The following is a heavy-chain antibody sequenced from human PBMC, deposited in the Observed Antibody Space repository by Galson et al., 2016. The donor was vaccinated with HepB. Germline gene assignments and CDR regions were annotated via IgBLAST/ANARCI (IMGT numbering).Heavy chain of an antibody. Sequence: QSGAEVKKPGESLRISCKASGYIFTNYWITWVRQMPGKGLEWMGRIDPRDSSTKSSPSFQGHVTISTDKSINTAYLQWRSLKASDAAMYYCARHALGLNGWRYCQFWSQGTLVTVSS. CDR2: IDPRDSST. D-gene: IGHD6-19*01. V-gene: IGHV5-10-1*01. CDR1: GYIFTNYW. J-gene: IGHJ1*01. CDR3: ARHALGLNGWRYCQF.